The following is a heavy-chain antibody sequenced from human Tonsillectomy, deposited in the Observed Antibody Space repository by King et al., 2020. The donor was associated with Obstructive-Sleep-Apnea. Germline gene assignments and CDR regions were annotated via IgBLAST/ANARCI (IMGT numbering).Heavy chain of an antibody. Sequence: VQLVESGGGVVQPGRSLRLSCAASAFTYSSYAMHWVRQAPGKGLEWVALISYDGSNQYYADSVKGRFTISRDNFRNTLYLQMNSLRVEDTAVYYCARDFPNWYFDFWGRGTLLTVSS. CDR3: ARDFPNWYFDF. D-gene: IGHD2-8*01. CDR1: AFTYSSYA. J-gene: IGHJ2*01. CDR2: ISYDGSNQ. V-gene: IGHV3-30-3*01.